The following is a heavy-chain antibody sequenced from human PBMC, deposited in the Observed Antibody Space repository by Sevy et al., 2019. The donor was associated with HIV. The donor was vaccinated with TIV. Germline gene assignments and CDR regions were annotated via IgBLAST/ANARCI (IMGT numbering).Heavy chain of an antibody. CDR3: ARGPQWGIAAAKAWGFDY. J-gene: IGHJ4*02. Sequence: GGSLRLSCAASGFTVSSNYMSWVRQAPGKGLEWVSVIYSGGSTYYADSVKGRFTISRDNSKNTLYLQMNSLRAEDTAVYYCARGPQWGIAAAKAWGFDYWGQGTLVTVSS. CDR1: GFTVSSNY. CDR2: IYSGGST. D-gene: IGHD6-13*01. V-gene: IGHV3-53*01.